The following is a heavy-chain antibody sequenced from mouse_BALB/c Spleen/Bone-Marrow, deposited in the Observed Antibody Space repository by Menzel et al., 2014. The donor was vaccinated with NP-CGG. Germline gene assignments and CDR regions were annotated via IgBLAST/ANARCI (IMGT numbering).Heavy chain of an antibody. Sequence: VQLQQSGAELARPGASVKMSCKASGYTFDYYTVQWVKQRPGQGLEWIGYINPSSGYTNYNQKFKDKATLTADKSSSTAYMQLSSLTSEDSAVYYCAREVYGSWFAYWGQGTLVTVSA. CDR2: INPSSGYT. J-gene: IGHJ3*01. V-gene: IGHV1-4*01. CDR3: AREVYGSWFAY. D-gene: IGHD2-2*01. CDR1: GYTFDYYT.